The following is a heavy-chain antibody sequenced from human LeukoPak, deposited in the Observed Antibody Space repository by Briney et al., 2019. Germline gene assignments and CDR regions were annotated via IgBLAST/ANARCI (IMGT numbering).Heavy chain of an antibody. J-gene: IGHJ1*01. CDR2: INYSGRT. CDR3: ARPVDDLRYFQH. V-gene: IGHV4-59*08. Sequence: TSGTLSLTCTVSGGSINSYYWSWIRQPPGKGLEWIGYINYSGRTKYNPSLTSGITISVATSKNQFSLMLSSVTAAETPVCYCARPVDDLRYFQHWGQGTVVTVPS. D-gene: IGHD3-16*01. CDR1: GGSINSYY.